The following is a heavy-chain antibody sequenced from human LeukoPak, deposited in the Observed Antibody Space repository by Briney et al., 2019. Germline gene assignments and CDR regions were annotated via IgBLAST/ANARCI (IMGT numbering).Heavy chain of an antibody. CDR1: GYTFSGYY. CDR3: AIHFDISAVPLYYFDY. V-gene: IGHV1-2*02. D-gene: IGHD3-22*01. J-gene: IGHJ4*02. CDR2: IYPNSGGT. Sequence: ASVKVSCKASGYTFSGYYMHWVRQAPGQGLEWMGWIYPNSGGTSYAEKFQGRVTMISDTSISTVYMELTRLKSDDTAVYYCAIHFDISAVPLYYFDYWGQGTLVTVSS.